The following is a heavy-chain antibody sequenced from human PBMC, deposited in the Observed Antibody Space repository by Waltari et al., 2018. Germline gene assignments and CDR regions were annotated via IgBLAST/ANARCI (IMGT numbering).Heavy chain of an antibody. V-gene: IGHV1-69*13. CDR2: IIPIFGTA. CDR3: AIPGDFWSVSYYYGMDV. CDR1: GGTFSSYA. D-gene: IGHD3-3*01. Sequence: QVQLVQSGAEVKKPGSSVKVSCKASGGTFSSYAISWVRQAPGQGLEWMGGIIPIFGTANYAQKFQGRVTITADESTSTAYMELSSLRSEDTAVYYCAIPGDFWSVSYYYGMDVWGQGTTVTVSS. J-gene: IGHJ6*02.